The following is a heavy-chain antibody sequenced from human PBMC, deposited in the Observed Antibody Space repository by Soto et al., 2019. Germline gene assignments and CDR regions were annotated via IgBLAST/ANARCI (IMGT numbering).Heavy chain of an antibody. J-gene: IGHJ6*02. D-gene: IGHD6-6*01. V-gene: IGHV4-59*01. CDR2: IYYSGST. Sequence: SETLSLTCTVSGGSISSYYWSWIRQPPGKGLEWIVYIYYSGSTNYNPSLNSRVTISVDTSKNQFSLKLSSVTAADTAVYYCTRDARNGMDVWGQGTTVTVCS. CDR3: TRDARNGMDV. CDR1: GGSISSYY.